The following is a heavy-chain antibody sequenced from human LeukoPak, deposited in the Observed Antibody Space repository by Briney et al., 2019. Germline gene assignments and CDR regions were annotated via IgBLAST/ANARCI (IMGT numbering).Heavy chain of an antibody. CDR1: GFTFSTYS. Sequence: TSGGSLRLSCAASGFTFSTYSMNWVRQAPGKGLEWVSSISSSSSYIHYADSVKGRFTISRDDAKNSLFLQMNSLRAEDTAVYYCAGINDYGDPTGAFDIWGQGTMVTVSS. CDR2: ISSSSSYI. CDR3: AGINDYGDPTGAFDI. J-gene: IGHJ3*02. V-gene: IGHV3-21*01. D-gene: IGHD4-17*01.